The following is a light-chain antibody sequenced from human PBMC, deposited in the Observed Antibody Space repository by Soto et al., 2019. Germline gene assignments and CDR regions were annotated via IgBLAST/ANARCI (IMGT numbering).Light chain of an antibody. Sequence: EIVFTQSPGTLSFSPGERATLSCRASQSVSSNLAWYQQKPGQAPRLLIYGASTRATGIPARFSGSGSGTEFTLTISSLQSEDFTVYYCQQYNNWPPTFGQGTKVDIK. V-gene: IGKV3-15*01. J-gene: IGKJ1*01. CDR2: GAS. CDR1: QSVSSN. CDR3: QQYNNWPPT.